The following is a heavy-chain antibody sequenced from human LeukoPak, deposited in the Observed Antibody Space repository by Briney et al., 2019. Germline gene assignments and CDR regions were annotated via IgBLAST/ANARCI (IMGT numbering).Heavy chain of an antibody. CDR1: GGSVSSTGHY. CDR3: ARRRDEYGSYFDY. D-gene: IGHD5-24*01. J-gene: IGHJ4*02. CDR2: IYYSGIT. V-gene: IGHV4-39*01. Sequence: SETMSLTCTVSGGSVSSTGHYWDWIRQPPGTGLEGFGSIYYSGITDYNPSLRSRVTISLDTSNNQVSRKLNSVTAADTAVYYCARRRDEYGSYFDYWGQGTLVAVSS.